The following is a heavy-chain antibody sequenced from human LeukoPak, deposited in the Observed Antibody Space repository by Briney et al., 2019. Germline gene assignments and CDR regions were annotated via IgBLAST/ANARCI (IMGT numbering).Heavy chain of an antibody. CDR2: INPSGGST. CDR3: ATGFFGGSYYGGVGYFDY. D-gene: IGHD1-26*01. Sequence: ASVKVSCKASGYTFTSYYMHWVRQAPGQGLEWMGIINPSGGSTSYAQKFQGRVTMTRDTSTSTVYMELSSLRSEDTAVYYCATGFFGGSYYGGVGYFDYWGQGTLVTVSS. CDR1: GYTFTSYY. J-gene: IGHJ4*02. V-gene: IGHV1-46*01.